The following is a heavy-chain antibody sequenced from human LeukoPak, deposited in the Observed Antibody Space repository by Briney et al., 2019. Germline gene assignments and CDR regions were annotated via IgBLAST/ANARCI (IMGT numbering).Heavy chain of an antibody. CDR3: VRDFRSADY. CDR2: ICPDGTGI. V-gene: IGHV3-74*01. J-gene: IGHJ4*02. Sequence: PGGSLRLSCAASGFILRLYCMHWVRQAPGKGPMWVSRICPDGTGISYADSVKARFTTSRDNAKNTVYLQMNGLREEDTAVYYCVRDFRSADYWGQGTLVTVSS. CDR1: GFILRLYC.